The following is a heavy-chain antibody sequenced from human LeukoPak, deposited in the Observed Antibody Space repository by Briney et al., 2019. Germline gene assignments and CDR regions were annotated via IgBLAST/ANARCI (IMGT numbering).Heavy chain of an antibody. D-gene: IGHD3-9*01. J-gene: IGHJ3*02. CDR1: RFTFSNYA. CDR2: ISYDGSDK. Sequence: PGRSLRLSCAASRFTFSNYAMHWVRQAPGKGLEWVAIISYDGSDKYYADSVKGRFAISRDYSNSTLFLQMNSLKTEDTAVYYCARGGGLYYDILTGYYFSPHAFDIWGQGTMVTVSS. V-gene: IGHV3-30*09. CDR3: ARGGGLYYDILTGYYFSPHAFDI.